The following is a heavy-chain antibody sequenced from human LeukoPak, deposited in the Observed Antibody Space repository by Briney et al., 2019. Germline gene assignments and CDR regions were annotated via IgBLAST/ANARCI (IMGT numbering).Heavy chain of an antibody. CDR3: ARDMRGRDAFDI. CDR2: IYHNGST. Sequence: SETLSLTCAVSGGSISSSNWWSWVRQSPGKGLEWIGEIYHNGSTNNNPSLKSRVTISIDKSKKQFSLKLSSVTAADTAVYYCARDMRGRDAFDIWGQGTMVTVSS. J-gene: IGHJ3*02. D-gene: IGHD3-16*01. CDR1: GGSISSSNW. V-gene: IGHV4-4*02.